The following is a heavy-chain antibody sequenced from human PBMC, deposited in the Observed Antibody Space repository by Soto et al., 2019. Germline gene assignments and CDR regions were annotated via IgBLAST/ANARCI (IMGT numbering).Heavy chain of an antibody. CDR3: ARDLEWELLRGGDAFDI. D-gene: IGHD1-26*01. CDR2: ISAYNGNT. J-gene: IGHJ3*02. CDR1: GYTLTNYY. V-gene: IGHV1-18*04. Sequence: VKVSCKASGYTLTNYYIHWVRQAPGQGLEWMGWISAYNGNTNYAQKLQGRVTMTTDTSTSTAYMELRSLRSDDTAVYYCARDLEWELLRGGDAFDIWGQGTMVTVSS.